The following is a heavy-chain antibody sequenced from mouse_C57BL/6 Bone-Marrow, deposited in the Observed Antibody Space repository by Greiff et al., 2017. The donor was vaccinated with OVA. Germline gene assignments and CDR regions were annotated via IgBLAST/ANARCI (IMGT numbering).Heavy chain of an antibody. CDR1: GFSINSDCY. Sequence: EVKVVESGPSLVRPSQTLSLTCTVTGFSINSDCYWIWIRQFPGNKLEYIGYTFYSGIPYYNPSLESRTYITRDTSKNQFSLKLSSVTTEDTATYYCARAIYYGGYAMDYWGQGTSVTVSS. CDR2: TFYSGIP. J-gene: IGHJ4*01. V-gene: IGHV3-3*01. CDR3: ARAIYYGGYAMDY. D-gene: IGHD1-1*01.